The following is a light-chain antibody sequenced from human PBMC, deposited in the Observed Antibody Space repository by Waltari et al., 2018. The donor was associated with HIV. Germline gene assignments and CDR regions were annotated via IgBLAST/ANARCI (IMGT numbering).Light chain of an antibody. CDR3: RSYSPRGFVL. CDR1: TSDIPDFNF. J-gene: IGLJ3*02. Sequence: HSALTQPASVSGSPGQSITISCSGPTSDIPDFNFVSWYQHSPGRSPKLIIFEVFSRPSGVSERVSGSKSGATASLTISALRAEDEADYFCRSYSPRGFVLFGGGTKVTVL. V-gene: IGLV2-14*01. CDR2: EVF.